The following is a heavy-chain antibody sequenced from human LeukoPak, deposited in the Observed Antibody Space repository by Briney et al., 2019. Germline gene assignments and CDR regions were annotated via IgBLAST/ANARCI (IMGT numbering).Heavy chain of an antibody. V-gene: IGHV4-4*09. D-gene: IGHD6-6*01. CDR2: IHASGLT. CDR3: ARHDAGIAARPFDN. CDR1: GGSISTYY. Sequence: SETLSLTWTVSGGSISTYYWSWIRRPPGKGLEWIAYIHASGLTNYNPSLKSRITISVDTSKNQFSLKLSSVTAADTAVYYCARHDAGIAARPFDNWGQGTLVTVSS. J-gene: IGHJ4*02.